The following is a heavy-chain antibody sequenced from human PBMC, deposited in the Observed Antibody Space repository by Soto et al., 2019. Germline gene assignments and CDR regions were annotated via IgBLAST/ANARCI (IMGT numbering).Heavy chain of an antibody. Sequence: LRLSCAASGFTFSSYEMNGVRQAPWKGLEWVSYISSSGSTIYYADSVKGRFTISRDNAKNSLYLQMNSLRAEDTAVYYCARADYYDSSGYFFSQGFDYWGQGTLVTVSS. CDR2: ISSSGSTI. D-gene: IGHD3-22*01. V-gene: IGHV3-48*03. CDR3: ARADYYDSSGYFFSQGFDY. CDR1: GFTFSSYE. J-gene: IGHJ4*02.